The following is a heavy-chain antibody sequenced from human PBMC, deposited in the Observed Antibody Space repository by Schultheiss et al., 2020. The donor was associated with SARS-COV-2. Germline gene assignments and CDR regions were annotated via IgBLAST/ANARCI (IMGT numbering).Heavy chain of an antibody. CDR1: GFTFRTYS. CDR3: ARGGEEFLYYFDY. Sequence: GESLKISCAASGFTFRTYSMHWVRQAPGKGLEWVSSINNSSNYIYYADSVRGRFTVSRDNAKNSLYLQMNSLRAEDTAVYYCARGGEEFLYYFDYWGLGTLVTVSS. J-gene: IGHJ4*02. V-gene: IGHV3-21*01. D-gene: IGHD3-16*01. CDR2: INNSSNYI.